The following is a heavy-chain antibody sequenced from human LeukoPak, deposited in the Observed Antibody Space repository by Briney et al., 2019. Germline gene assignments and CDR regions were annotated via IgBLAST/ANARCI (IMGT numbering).Heavy chain of an antibody. CDR1: GYTFTTHD. V-gene: IGHV1-2*02. CDR2: INPNSGGT. CDR3: ARDPLGYCSSTSCSYNWFDP. D-gene: IGHD2-2*01. J-gene: IGHJ5*02. Sequence: ASAKISCKASGYTFTTHDLTWLRQATGQGLEWMGWINPNSGGTNYAQKFQGRVTMTRDTSISTSYMELSRLRSDAAAVYYCARDPLGYCSSTSCSYNWFDPWGQGTLVTVSS.